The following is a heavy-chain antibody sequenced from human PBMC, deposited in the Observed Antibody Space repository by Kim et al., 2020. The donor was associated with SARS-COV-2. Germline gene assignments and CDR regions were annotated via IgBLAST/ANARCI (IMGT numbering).Heavy chain of an antibody. V-gene: IGHV5-51*01. D-gene: IGHD4-17*01. J-gene: IGHJ4*02. CDR3: ARRFRGDYGVYYFDY. CDR1: GYSFTSYW. Sequence: GESLKISCKGSGYSFTSYWIGWVRQMPGKGLEWMGIIYPGDSDTRYSPSFQGQVTISADKSISTAYLQWSSLKASDTAMHYCARRFRGDYGVYYFDYWGQGTLVTVSS. CDR2: IYPGDSDT.